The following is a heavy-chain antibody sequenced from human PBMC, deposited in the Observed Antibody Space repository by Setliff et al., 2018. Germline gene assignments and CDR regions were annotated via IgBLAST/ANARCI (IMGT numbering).Heavy chain of an antibody. J-gene: IGHJ5*02. CDR1: GYPFVGYF. Sequence: ASVKVSCKTSGYPFVGYFIYWMRQAPGQGLEWVGWIDPKSGRTKYAVKFQGRVTMTRDTSISTAYMELSRLTSDDSAVYYCARGRKGSTWTGDSWGPGTLVTVSS. CDR2: IDPKSGRT. D-gene: IGHD2-15*01. V-gene: IGHV1-2*02. CDR3: ARGRKGSTWTGDS.